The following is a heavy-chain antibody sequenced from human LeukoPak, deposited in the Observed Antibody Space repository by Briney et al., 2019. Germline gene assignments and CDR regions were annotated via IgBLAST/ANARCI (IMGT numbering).Heavy chain of an antibody. CDR1: GGSISISSYY. Sequence: SETLSLTCTVSGGSISISSYYWGWIRQPPGKGLEWIGSIYYSGSTYYNPSLKSRVTISVDTSKNQFSLKLSSVTAADTAVYYCARSYYDFWSGYYCRAEYFQHWGQGTLVTVSS. J-gene: IGHJ1*01. V-gene: IGHV4-39*01. CDR2: IYYSGST. D-gene: IGHD3-3*01. CDR3: ARSYYDFWSGYYCRAEYFQH.